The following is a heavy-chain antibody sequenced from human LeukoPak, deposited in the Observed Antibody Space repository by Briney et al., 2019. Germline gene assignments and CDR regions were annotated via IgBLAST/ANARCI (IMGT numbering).Heavy chain of an antibody. J-gene: IGHJ6*03. CDR1: GASISSIDYY. D-gene: IGHD4-11*01. CDR3: ARGATYGNYVFAYSYYYMDV. V-gene: IGHV4-39*01. CDR2: IYYTGTT. Sequence: SETLSLTCTVSGASISSIDYYWGWIRQPPGKGLEWIGSIYYTGTTFYNPSLKSRVTMSVDTSKNQFSLKLSSVTAADTAVYYCARGATYGNYVFAYSYYYMDVWGKGTTVTVSS.